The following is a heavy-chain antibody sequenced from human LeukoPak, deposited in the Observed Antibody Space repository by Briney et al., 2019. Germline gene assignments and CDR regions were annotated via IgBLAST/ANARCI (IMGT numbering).Heavy chain of an antibody. Sequence: GGSLRLFCAASGFTFSSYSINWVRQAPGKGLEEVSSISGSSDYIYYAASVKGRFTISRDNAKKSLYLQMNSLRAEDTAVYFCAKDDYGGNDYFDYWGRGTLVTVSS. V-gene: IGHV3-21*01. CDR1: GFTFSSYS. J-gene: IGHJ4*02. D-gene: IGHD4-23*01. CDR2: ISGSSDYI. CDR3: AKDDYGGNDYFDY.